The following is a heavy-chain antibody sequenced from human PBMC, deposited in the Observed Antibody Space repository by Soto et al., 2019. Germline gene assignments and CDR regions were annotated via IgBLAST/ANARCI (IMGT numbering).Heavy chain of an antibody. Sequence: GGSLRLSCAASGFTFSTAWMSWVRQAPGKGLEWVSRIKSKTDGGTTDYAAPGKGRFTISRDDSKNTLNLQMNSLKTEDTAVYYCTTDPRIEEGDYWGQGTLVTVS. D-gene: IGHD2-21*01. CDR1: GFTFSTAW. CDR2: IKSKTDGGTT. CDR3: TTDPRIEEGDY. V-gene: IGHV3-15*01. J-gene: IGHJ4*02.